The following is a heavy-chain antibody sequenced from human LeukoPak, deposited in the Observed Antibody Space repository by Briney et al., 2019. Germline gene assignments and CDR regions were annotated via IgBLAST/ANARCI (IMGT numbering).Heavy chain of an antibody. V-gene: IGHV3-23*01. CDR3: ARLYGSLFDY. J-gene: IGHJ4*02. Sequence: GGSLRLSCAASGFTFSTYAMSWVRQAPGKGLEWVSSISGGGETTHYAESVKGRFTISRDNSKNTLYLQMNSLRAEDTAVYYCARLYGSLFDYWGQGTLVTVSS. CDR1: GFTFSTYA. D-gene: IGHD6-13*01. CDR2: ISGGGETT.